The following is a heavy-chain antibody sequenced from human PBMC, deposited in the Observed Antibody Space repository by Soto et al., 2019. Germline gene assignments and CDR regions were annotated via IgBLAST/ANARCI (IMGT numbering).Heavy chain of an antibody. CDR3: ARDSRRGGYDSGYYYYYYGMDV. CDR2: IIPIFGTA. CDR1: GGTFGSHA. J-gene: IGHJ6*02. Sequence: SVKVSCKASGGTFGSHAISWVRQAPGQGLEWMGGIIPIFGTANYAQKFQGRVTITADESTSTAYMELSSLRSEDTAVYYCARDSRRGGYDSGYYYYYYGMDVWGQGTTVTVSS. V-gene: IGHV1-69*13. D-gene: IGHD5-12*01.